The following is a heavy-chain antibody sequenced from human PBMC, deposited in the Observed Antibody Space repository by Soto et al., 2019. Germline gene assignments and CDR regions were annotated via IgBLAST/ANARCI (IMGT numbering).Heavy chain of an antibody. Sequence: QVQLVESGGGVVQPGRSLRLSCAASGFTFSSYGMHWVRQAPGKGLEWVAVISYDGSNKYYADSVKGRFTISRDNSKNTLYLQMNSLRAEDTAVYYCAKDLSMIVVVITTGIDYWGQGTLVTVSS. D-gene: IGHD3-22*01. CDR3: AKDLSMIVVVITTGIDY. V-gene: IGHV3-30*18. CDR2: ISYDGSNK. J-gene: IGHJ4*02. CDR1: GFTFSSYG.